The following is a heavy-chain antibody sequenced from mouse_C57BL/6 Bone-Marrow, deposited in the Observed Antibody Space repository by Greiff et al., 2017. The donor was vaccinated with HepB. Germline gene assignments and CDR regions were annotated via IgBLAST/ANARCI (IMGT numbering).Heavy chain of an antibody. V-gene: IGHV1-75*01. Sequence: VKLMESGPELVKPGASVKISCKASGYTFTDYYINWVKQRPGQGLEWIGWIFPGSGSTYYNEKFKGKATLTVDKSSSTAYMLLSSLTSEDSAVYFCARPSYDYDGAWFAYWGQGTLVTVSA. CDR2: IFPGSGST. CDR3: ARPSYDYDGAWFAY. D-gene: IGHD2-4*01. CDR1: GYTFTDYY. J-gene: IGHJ3*01.